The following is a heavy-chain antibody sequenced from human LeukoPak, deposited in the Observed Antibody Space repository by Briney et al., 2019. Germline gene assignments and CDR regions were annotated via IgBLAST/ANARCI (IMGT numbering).Heavy chain of an antibody. CDR1: GYTFTSYD. Sequence: GASVKVSCKASGYTFTSYDINGVRQATGQGLEWMGWISTYNGNTNCAQKLRGRVTMTTDTSTSTAYMELRSLRSDDTAVYYCARDLHRVVLRGVPHYYYYMDVWGKGTTVTISS. V-gene: IGHV1-18*01. D-gene: IGHD3-10*01. CDR3: ARDLHRVVLRGVPHYYYYMDV. J-gene: IGHJ6*03. CDR2: ISTYNGNT.